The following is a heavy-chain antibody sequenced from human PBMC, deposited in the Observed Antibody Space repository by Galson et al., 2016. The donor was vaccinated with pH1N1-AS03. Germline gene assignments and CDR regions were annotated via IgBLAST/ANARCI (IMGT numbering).Heavy chain of an antibody. J-gene: IGHJ3*02. V-gene: IGHV1-18*01. Sequence: SVKVSCKASAYTFTTYGISWVRQAPGQGLEWMGWISPYNGNTNYAQKLQGRVTMTTDTSTSTAYMELRSLKSDDTAVYYCARGMGIMDAFDIWGQGTMVTVAS. D-gene: IGHD3-16*01. CDR2: ISPYNGNT. CDR1: AYTFTTYG. CDR3: ARGMGIMDAFDI.